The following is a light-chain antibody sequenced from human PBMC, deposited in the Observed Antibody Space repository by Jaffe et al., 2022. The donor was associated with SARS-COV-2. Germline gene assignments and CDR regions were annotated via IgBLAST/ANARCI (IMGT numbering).Light chain of an antibody. CDR1: KLGDKY. Sequence: SYDLIQPPSVSVSPGQTASITCSGDKLGDKYACWYQQKPGQSPVLVICQENKRPSGIPERFSSSNSGNTATLTISGTQAMDEADYYCQAWDSTSAWVFGGGTKLTVL. CDR3: QAWDSTSAWV. CDR2: QEN. J-gene: IGLJ3*02. V-gene: IGLV3-1*01.